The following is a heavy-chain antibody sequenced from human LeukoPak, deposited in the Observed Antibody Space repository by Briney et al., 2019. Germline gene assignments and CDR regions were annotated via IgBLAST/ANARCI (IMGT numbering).Heavy chain of an antibody. CDR1: GGSISSYY. CDR2: IYYSGST. D-gene: IGHD3-22*01. V-gene: IGHV4-59*01. J-gene: IGHJ5*02. CDR3: ARVDTDSSGYYYEGWFDP. Sequence: SETLSLTCTVSGGSISSYYWGWIRQPPGKGLEWIGYIYYSGSTNYNPSLKSRVTISVDTSKNQFSLKLSSVTAADTAVYYCARVDTDSSGYYYEGWFDPWGQGTLVTVSS.